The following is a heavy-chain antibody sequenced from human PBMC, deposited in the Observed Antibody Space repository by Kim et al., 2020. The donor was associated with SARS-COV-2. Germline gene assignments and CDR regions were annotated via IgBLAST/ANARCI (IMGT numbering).Heavy chain of an antibody. J-gene: IGHJ4*02. Sequence: ASVKVSCKASGYTFTSYYMHWVRQAPGQGLEWMGIINPSGGSTSYAQKFQGRVTMTRDTSTSTVYMELSSLRSEDTAVYYCARGGSGIQLWVHDGYFDYWGQGTLVTVSS. CDR1: GYTFTSYY. CDR3: ARGGSGIQLWVHDGYFDY. CDR2: INPSGGST. V-gene: IGHV1-46*01. D-gene: IGHD5-18*01.